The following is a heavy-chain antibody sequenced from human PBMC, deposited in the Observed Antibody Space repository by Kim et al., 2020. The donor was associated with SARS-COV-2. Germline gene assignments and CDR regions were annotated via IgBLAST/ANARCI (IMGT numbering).Heavy chain of an antibody. Sequence: SQTLSLTCAISGDSVSSNSVTWNWIRQSPSRGLEWLGRTFYRSKWYNDYAVSVKSRVIINPDTSKNQFSLQLNSVTPEDTAVYYCARDARVGHCTSTSCPKDSYYGMDVWGQGTTVTVSS. V-gene: IGHV6-1*01. D-gene: IGHD2-2*01. CDR1: GDSVSSNSVT. CDR3: ARDARVGHCTSTSCPKDSYYGMDV. CDR2: TFYRSKWYN. J-gene: IGHJ6*02.